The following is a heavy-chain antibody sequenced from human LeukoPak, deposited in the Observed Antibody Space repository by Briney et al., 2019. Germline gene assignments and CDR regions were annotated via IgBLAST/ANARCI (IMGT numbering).Heavy chain of an antibody. D-gene: IGHD1-26*01. CDR1: GGSISSGGYY. CDR2: IYYSGST. J-gene: IGHJ6*02. Sequence: SETLSLTCTVSGGSISSGGYYWSWIRQHPGKGLEWIGYIYYSGSTYYNPPLKSRVTISVDTSKNQFSLKLSSVTAADTAVYYCARDVFRRSGYYGMDVWGQGTTVTVSS. CDR3: ARDVFRRSGYYGMDV. V-gene: IGHV4-31*03.